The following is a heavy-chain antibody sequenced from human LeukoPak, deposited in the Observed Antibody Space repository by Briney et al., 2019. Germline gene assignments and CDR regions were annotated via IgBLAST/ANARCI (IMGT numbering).Heavy chain of an antibody. V-gene: IGHV4-34*01. Sequence: SETLTLTCAVYSVSFSGYYWSWIRQPPGKGLEWIGEINHSGSTNYNPSLKSRVTISVDTSKNQFSLKLSSVTAADTAVYYCARRIAARGPFDYWGQGTLVTVSS. CDR2: INHSGST. D-gene: IGHD6-6*01. J-gene: IGHJ4*02. CDR3: ARRIAARGPFDY. CDR1: SVSFSGYY.